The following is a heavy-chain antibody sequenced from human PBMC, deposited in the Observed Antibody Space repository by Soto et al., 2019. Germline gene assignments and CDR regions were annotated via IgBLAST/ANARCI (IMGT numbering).Heavy chain of an antibody. Sequence: DTGKGLEWVSGIGTAGDTYYQGSVKGRFTISRENAKNSLYLQRNNLRAGDTALYYCARGWLATGGSLSCMDVSGKGTTVTVSS. CDR3: ARGWLATGGSLSCMDV. V-gene: IGHV3-13*01. J-gene: IGHJ6*03. CDR2: IGTAGDT. D-gene: IGHD6-13*01.